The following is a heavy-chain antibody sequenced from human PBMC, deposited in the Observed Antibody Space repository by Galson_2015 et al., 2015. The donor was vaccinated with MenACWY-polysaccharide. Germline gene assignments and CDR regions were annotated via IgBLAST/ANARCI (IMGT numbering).Heavy chain of an antibody. J-gene: IGHJ5*02. V-gene: IGHV4-61*02. D-gene: IGHD5-12*01. CDR2: IHSRGST. CDR3: ARSLGYSDPPFDNGRDVDRRFDP. Sequence: TLSLTCSVSGGSISTGSSYWSWIRQPAGKGLEWIGRIHSRGSTDYSPSLKSRVTISTDTSRNQLSLKLSSVTAADTAVSYCARSLGYSDPPFDNGRDVDRRFDPLGQGTLVTVSS. CDR1: GGSISTGSSY.